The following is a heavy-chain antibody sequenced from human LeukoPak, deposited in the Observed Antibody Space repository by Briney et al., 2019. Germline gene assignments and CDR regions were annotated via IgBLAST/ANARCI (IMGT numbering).Heavy chain of an antibody. D-gene: IGHD6-13*01. CDR2: IRKDGINT. CDR3: AKDRAGNSWNFDY. CDR1: GFSFSDYG. J-gene: IGHJ4*02. V-gene: IGHV3-30*02. Sequence: GGSLRLPCAASGFSFSDYGKHWVRQAPGKGLEWVSFIRKDGINTNYVDSVKGRFTISRDTSNKMVYLQLNSLRTEDMAVYYCAKDRAGNSWNFDYWGQGILVAVSS.